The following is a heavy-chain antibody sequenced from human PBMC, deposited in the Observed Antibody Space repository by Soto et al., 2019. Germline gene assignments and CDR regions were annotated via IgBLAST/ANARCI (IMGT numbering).Heavy chain of an antibody. CDR1: GGSIDGGYYH. V-gene: IGHV4-30-4*01. D-gene: IGHD3-3*01. CDR2: INYNGAA. Sequence: SETLSLACSVSGGSIDGGYYHWSWIRQAPGKGLEWIGSINYNGAASYNPSLETRLTISVDAAKNQFSLKVRSITAADTAVYYCARAVPSQILLFGKLKRREYYDGMDVWGQGTKVTVSS. CDR3: ARAVPSQILLFGKLKRREYYDGMDV. J-gene: IGHJ6*02.